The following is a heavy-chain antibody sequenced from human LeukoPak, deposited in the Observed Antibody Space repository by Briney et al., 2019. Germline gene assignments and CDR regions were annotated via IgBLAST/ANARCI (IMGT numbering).Heavy chain of an antibody. CDR1: GGTFSSYA. J-gene: IGHJ1*01. D-gene: IGHD6-19*01. CDR3: ARVSSGWGAPEYFQH. CDR2: IIPIFGTA. V-gene: IGHV1-69*13. Sequence: SAKVSCKASGGTFSSYAISWVRQAPGQGLEWMGGIIPIFGTANYAQKFQGRVTITADESTSTAYMELSSLRSEDTAVYYCARVSSGWGAPEYFQHWGQGTLVTVSS.